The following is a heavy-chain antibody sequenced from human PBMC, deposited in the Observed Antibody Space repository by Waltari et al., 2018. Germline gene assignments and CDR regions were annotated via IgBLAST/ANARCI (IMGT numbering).Heavy chain of an antibody. J-gene: IGHJ6*02. Sequence: QVQLVESGGGVVQPGRSLRLSCAASGLNFSSYGMHWVRQTPGKGLEGVAVIWYDGSNKYYADSVTGRFTISRDNSKNTLYLQMNSLRAEDTAVYYCARFSGNRGYYYYYGMDVWGQGTTVTVSS. CDR2: IWYDGSNK. CDR1: GLNFSSYG. D-gene: IGHD7-27*01. V-gene: IGHV3-33*01. CDR3: ARFSGNRGYYYYYGMDV.